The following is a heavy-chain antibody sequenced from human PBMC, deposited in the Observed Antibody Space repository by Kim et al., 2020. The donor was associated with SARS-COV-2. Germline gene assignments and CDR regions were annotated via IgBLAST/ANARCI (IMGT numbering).Heavy chain of an antibody. V-gene: IGHV4-4*08. D-gene: IGHD6-19*01. CDR3: ATRSSGWYFDY. J-gene: IGHJ4*02. CDR2: T. Sequence: TNATPSLMGRVPVSVDTSKNQFSLRLSSVSAADTAVYYCATRSSGWYFDYWGQGTLVTVSS.